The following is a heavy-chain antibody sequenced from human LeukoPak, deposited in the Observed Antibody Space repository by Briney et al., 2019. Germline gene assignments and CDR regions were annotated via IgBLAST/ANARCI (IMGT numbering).Heavy chain of an antibody. CDR3: TRGAGWLIDY. D-gene: IGHD3-16*01. Sequence: SETLSLTCTVSGGFISSYYWSWIRQPPGKGLEWIGYIYSSGNTNYNPSLKSRVTISADTSKNQFSLKLNSLTTADTAVYYCTRGAGWLIDYWGQGILVTVSS. V-gene: IGHV4-59*01. CDR2: IYSSGNT. J-gene: IGHJ4*02. CDR1: GGFISSYY.